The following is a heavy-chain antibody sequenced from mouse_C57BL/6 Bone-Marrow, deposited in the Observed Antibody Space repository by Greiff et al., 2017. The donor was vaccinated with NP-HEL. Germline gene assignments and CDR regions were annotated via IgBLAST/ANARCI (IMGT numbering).Heavy chain of an antibody. D-gene: IGHD3-2*02. CDR2: IDPSDSYT. J-gene: IGHJ2*01. V-gene: IGHV1-50*01. CDR1: GYTFTSYW. Sequence: QVQLQQPGAELVKPGASVKLSCKASGYTFTSYWMQWVKQRPGQGLEWIGEIDPSDSYTNYNQKFKGKATLTVDTSSSTAYMQRSSLTSEDSAVYYCARDSSGYYFDYWGQGTTLTVSS. CDR3: ARDSSGYYFDY.